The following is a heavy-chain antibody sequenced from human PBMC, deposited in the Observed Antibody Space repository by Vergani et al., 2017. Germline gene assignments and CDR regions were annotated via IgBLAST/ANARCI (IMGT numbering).Heavy chain of an antibody. CDR2: IIPKFDIP. Sequence: QFQLLQSGAEVKKPGSLVRVSCEVSGGTFSTAAITWVRQAPGQGLEWVGRIIPKFDIPLYAHKFQGRVTITADESTGTVYIELRSLKSEDTAVFYCGKTEDYADAQIDHWGQGTLVTVSS. V-gene: IGHV1-69*13. CDR3: GKTEDYADAQIDH. CDR1: GGTFSTAA. J-gene: IGHJ4*02. D-gene: IGHD4-17*01.